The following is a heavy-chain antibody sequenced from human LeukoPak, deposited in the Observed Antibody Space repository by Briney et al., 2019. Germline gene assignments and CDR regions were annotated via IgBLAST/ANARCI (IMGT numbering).Heavy chain of an antibody. V-gene: IGHV3-74*01. Sequence: GGSLRLSCAASGFTFSSYWMHWVRQAPGKGLVWVSRINSDGSNTFYADSVKGRFTISRDNSKSTLYLQMSSLRAEDTAVYYCARDGTTTLYYMDVWGKGTTVTVSS. J-gene: IGHJ6*03. CDR2: INSDGSNT. CDR3: ARDGTTTLYYMDV. D-gene: IGHD1-26*01. CDR1: GFTFSSYW.